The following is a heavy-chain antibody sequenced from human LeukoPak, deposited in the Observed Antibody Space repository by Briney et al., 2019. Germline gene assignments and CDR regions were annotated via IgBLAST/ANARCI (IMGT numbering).Heavy chain of an antibody. CDR2: ISYDGSNK. Sequence: AGGSLRLSCAASGFTFSSYAMHWVRQAPGKGLEWVAVISYDGSNKYYADSVKGRFTISRDNSKNTLYLQMNSLRAEDTAVYYCSGIAAAGANPDYWGQGTLVTVSS. CDR1: GFTFSSYA. D-gene: IGHD6-13*01. CDR3: SGIAAAGANPDY. V-gene: IGHV3-30-3*01. J-gene: IGHJ4*02.